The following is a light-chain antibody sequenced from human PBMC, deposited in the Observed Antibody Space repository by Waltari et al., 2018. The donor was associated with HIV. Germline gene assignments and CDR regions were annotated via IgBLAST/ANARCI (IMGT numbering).Light chain of an antibody. Sequence: SYVLTQPPSVSLAPGKTANIPCGGSNIEYKSVHWYQQKTGRAPKLLIFYDTDRPSGIPQRISGSNSGDTATLTIRRVGPGDEADYFCQVWDSSTDHVVFGGGTKLTVL. V-gene: IGLV3-21*04. J-gene: IGLJ3*02. CDR2: YDT. CDR3: QVWDSSTDHVV. CDR1: NIEYKS.